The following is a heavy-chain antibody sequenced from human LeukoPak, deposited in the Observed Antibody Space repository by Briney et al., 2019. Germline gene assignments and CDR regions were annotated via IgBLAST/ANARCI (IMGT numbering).Heavy chain of an antibody. CDR3: TRELWWELPFDY. D-gene: IGHD4-23*01. Sequence: GGSLRLSCAASEFTFNNYGMSWVRQAPGKVLEWVSSISSSSTYIFYADSVKGRFTISRDDAKNSLYLQMNSLRGEDTAVYYCTRELWWELPFDYWGQGTLVTVSS. CDR2: ISSSSTYI. V-gene: IGHV3-21*01. CDR1: EFTFNNYG. J-gene: IGHJ4*02.